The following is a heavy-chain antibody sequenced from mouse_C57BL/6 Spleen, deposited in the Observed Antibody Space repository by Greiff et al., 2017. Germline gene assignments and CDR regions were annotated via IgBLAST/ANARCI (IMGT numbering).Heavy chain of an antibody. Sequence: VQLQQSGAELVKPGASVKISCKASGYAFSSYWTNWVKQRPGKGLVLIGQIYPGDGDTNYNGKFKGKATLTADNSSSTAYMQLSSLTSEDSAVYFCARGAYYDYDLYAMDYWGQGTSVTGSS. J-gene: IGHJ4*01. CDR3: ARGAYYDYDLYAMDY. V-gene: IGHV1-80*01. CDR1: GYAFSSYW. D-gene: IGHD2-4*01. CDR2: IYPGDGDT.